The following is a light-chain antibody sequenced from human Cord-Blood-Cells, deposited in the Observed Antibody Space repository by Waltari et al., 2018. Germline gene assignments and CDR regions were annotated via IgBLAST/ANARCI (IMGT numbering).Light chain of an antibody. V-gene: IGLV3-25*03. J-gene: IGLJ2*01. Sequence: SYELTQPPSVSVSPGQTARITCPGDALPKQYAYWYQQKPGQAPVLVIYKDRERPSGIPGRFSGSSSGTTVTLTISGVQAEDEADYYCQSADSSGTVVFGGGTKLTVL. CDR2: KDR. CDR3: QSADSSGTVV. CDR1: ALPKQY.